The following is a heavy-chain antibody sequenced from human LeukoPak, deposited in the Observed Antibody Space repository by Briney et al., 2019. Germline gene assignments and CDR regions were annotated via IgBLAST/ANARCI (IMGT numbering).Heavy chain of an antibody. CDR3: GLDGSGRGGRFDY. CDR2: IIPIFGTA. J-gene: IGHJ4*02. CDR1: GGTFSSYA. V-gene: IGHV1-69*13. Sequence: GASVKVSCKASGGTFSSYAISWVRQAPGQGLEWMGGIIPIFGTANYAQKFQGRVTITADESTSTAYMELSSLRSEDTAVYYCGLDGSGRGGRFDYWGQGTLVTVSS. D-gene: IGHD3-10*01.